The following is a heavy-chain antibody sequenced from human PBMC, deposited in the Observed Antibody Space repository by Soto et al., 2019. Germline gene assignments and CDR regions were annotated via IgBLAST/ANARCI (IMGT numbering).Heavy chain of an antibody. CDR3: AKMGRDSSGYYSSFYYGMDV. D-gene: IGHD3-22*01. J-gene: IGHJ6*02. V-gene: IGHV3-23*01. Sequence: GGSPRLACAASGLTFNSYAMSWVRQAPGKGLEWVSAISGSGGSTYYADSVKGRFTISRDNSKNTLYLQMNSLRAEDTAVYYCAKMGRDSSGYYSSFYYGMDVWGQGTTVTVSS. CDR2: ISGSGGST. CDR1: GLTFNSYA.